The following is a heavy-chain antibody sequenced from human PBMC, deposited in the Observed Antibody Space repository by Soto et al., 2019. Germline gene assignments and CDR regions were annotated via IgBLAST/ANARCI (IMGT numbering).Heavy chain of an antibody. D-gene: IGHD2-2*01. CDR3: ARVLGYCSSTSCSAFDI. CDR2: INPSGGST. V-gene: IGHV1-46*03. CDR1: GYTFTSYY. J-gene: IGHJ3*02. Sequence: AXVKVSCKASGYTFTSYYMHWVRQAPGQGLEWMGIINPSGGSTSYAQKFQGRVTMTRDTSTSTVYMELSSLRSEDTAVYYCARVLGYCSSTSCSAFDIWGQGTMVTVSS.